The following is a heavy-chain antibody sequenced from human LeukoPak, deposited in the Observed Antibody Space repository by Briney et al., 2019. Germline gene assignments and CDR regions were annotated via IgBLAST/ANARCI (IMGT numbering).Heavy chain of an antibody. CDR1: GVSISSTSYC. Sequence: SETLSLTCTVSGVSISSTSYCWGWIRHPPGKGLEWIGSIYYSGRTYYNPSLKSRLPISVDTPKNQFSLKLSSVTAADTAVYYCAQSLGASTWFGNWFDPWGQGTLVTVSS. CDR3: AQSLGASTWFGNWFDP. J-gene: IGHJ5*02. CDR2: IYYSGRT. D-gene: IGHD3-10*01. V-gene: IGHV4-39*01.